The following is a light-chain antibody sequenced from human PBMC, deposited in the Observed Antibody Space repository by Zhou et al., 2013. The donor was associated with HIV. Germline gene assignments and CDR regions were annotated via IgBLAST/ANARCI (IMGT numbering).Light chain of an antibody. Sequence: EIVLTQSPGTLSLSPGERATLSCRASQSVSRSLAWYQQKPGQAPRLLIYDASSRATGIPDRVSGSGSGTDFSLTISRLESGDFAVYYCHQYGNSPQTFGHGTKVEIK. CDR2: DAS. CDR3: HQYGNSPQT. J-gene: IGKJ1*01. CDR1: QSVSRS. V-gene: IGKV3-20*01.